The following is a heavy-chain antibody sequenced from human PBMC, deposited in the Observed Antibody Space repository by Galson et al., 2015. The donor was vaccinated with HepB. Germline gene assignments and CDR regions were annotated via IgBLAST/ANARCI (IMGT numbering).Heavy chain of an antibody. Sequence: SLRLSCAASGFTLSNYDMHWVRQVIGKGLEWVSAIGTAGDTYYPGSVKGRFTISRENARNSLYLQMNSLRAGDTAVYYCARDHASSLDYWGQGTLLTVSS. CDR1: GFTLSNYD. CDR2: IGTAGDT. CDR3: ARDHASSLDY. J-gene: IGHJ4*02. V-gene: IGHV3-13*04. D-gene: IGHD6-13*01.